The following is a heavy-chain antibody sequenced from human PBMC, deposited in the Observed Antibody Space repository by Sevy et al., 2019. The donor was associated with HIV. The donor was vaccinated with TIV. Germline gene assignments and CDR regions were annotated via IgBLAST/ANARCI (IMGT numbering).Heavy chain of an antibody. CDR1: GFTFSNYY. J-gene: IGHJ3*02. D-gene: IGHD1-26*01. Sequence: GGSLRLSCAASGFTFSNYYMSWIRQAPGKGLEWVSYISSLSSYTNFADSVKGRFTISRDNAKNSLYLQMKSLRDEDTAVYYCAGGSGRYNDAFDIWGQGTMVTVSS. CDR3: AGGSGRYNDAFDI. V-gene: IGHV3-11*06. CDR2: ISSLSSYT.